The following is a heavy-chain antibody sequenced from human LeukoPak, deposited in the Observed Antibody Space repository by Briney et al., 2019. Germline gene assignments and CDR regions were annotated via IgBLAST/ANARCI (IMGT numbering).Heavy chain of an antibody. CDR2: IYPGDSDT. CDR3: ARPYYDFWSGYYSSDAFDI. J-gene: IGHJ3*02. V-gene: IGHV5-51*01. Sequence: GESLKISCKGSGYSFTSYWIGWVRQMPGKGLEWMGIIYPGDSDTRYSPSFQGRVTISADKSISTAYLQWSSLKASDTAMYYCARPYYDFWSGYYSSDAFDIWGQGTMVTVSS. CDR1: GYSFTSYW. D-gene: IGHD3-3*01.